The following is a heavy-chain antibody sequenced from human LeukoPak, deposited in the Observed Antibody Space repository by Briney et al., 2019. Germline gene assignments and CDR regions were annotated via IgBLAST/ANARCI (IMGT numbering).Heavy chain of an antibody. CDR3: AKDDEDSGLAGWSPRADY. CDR1: GFTFDDYA. V-gene: IGHV3-43*02. Sequence: GGSLRLSCAASGFTFDDYAMHWVRQTPGKGLEWVSLISGDGGSTYYADSVKGRFTISRDNSKNSLYLQMNSLRTEDTALYYCAKDDEDSGLAGWSPRADYWGQGTLVTVYS. J-gene: IGHJ4*01. D-gene: IGHD5-12*01. CDR2: ISGDGGST.